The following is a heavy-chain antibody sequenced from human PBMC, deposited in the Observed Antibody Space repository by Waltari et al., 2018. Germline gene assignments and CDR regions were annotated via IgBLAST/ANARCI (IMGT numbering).Heavy chain of an antibody. CDR2: IYYTGNT. J-gene: IGHJ4*02. Sequence: QLQLQESGPGLVKPSETLSLTCTVSGGSISGHYWNWIRQPPGKGLEWIGYIYYTGNTKYNPSLKSRVTISVDTSKNQLSLRLTSVTAADTAVYYCARAGLGGAAAGNAFDSWGQGTLVTVSS. V-gene: IGHV4-59*11. CDR3: ARAGLGGAAAGNAFDS. D-gene: IGHD6-13*01. CDR1: GGSISGHY.